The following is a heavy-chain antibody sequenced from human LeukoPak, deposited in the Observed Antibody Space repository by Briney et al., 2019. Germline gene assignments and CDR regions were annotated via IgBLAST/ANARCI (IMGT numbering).Heavy chain of an antibody. CDR2: INHSGST. V-gene: IGHV4-34*01. CDR3: ARPNYDILTGYDAFDI. Sequence: PSETLSPTCAVYGGSFSGYYWSWIRQPPGKGLEWIGEINHSGSTNYNPSLKSRVTISVDTSKNQFSLKLSSVTAADTAVYYCARPNYDILTGYDAFDIWGQGTMVTVSS. J-gene: IGHJ3*02. D-gene: IGHD3-9*01. CDR1: GGSFSGYY.